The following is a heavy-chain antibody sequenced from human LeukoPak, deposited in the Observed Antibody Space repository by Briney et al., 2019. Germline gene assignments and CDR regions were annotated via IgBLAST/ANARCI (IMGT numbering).Heavy chain of an antibody. Sequence: GGSLRLSCAASGFTVSSNYMSWVRQAPGKGLEWVSVIYSGGSTYYADSVKGRFTISRDNSKNTVYLQMNSLRAEDTAMYYCAKATPVTSFDYWGQGTLVTVSS. CDR1: GFTVSSNY. V-gene: IGHV3-53*05. CDR3: AKATPVTSFDY. J-gene: IGHJ4*02. D-gene: IGHD4-23*01. CDR2: IYSGGST.